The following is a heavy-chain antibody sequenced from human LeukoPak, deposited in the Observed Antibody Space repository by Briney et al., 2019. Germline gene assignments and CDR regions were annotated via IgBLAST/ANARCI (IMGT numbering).Heavy chain of an antibody. CDR3: ARQGKPGIAAAHTDY. CDR2: IYPGDSDT. J-gene: IGHJ4*02. V-gene: IGHV5-51*01. Sequence: GESLKISCKGSGYSFTSYWIGWVRQMPGKGLERMGIIYPGDSDTRYSPSFQGQVTISADKSISTAYLQWSSLKASDTAMYYCARQGKPGIAAAHTDYWGQGTLVTVSS. D-gene: IGHD6-13*01. CDR1: GYSFTSYW.